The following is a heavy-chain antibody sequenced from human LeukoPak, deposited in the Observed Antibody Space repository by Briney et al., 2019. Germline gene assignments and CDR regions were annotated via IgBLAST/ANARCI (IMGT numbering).Heavy chain of an antibody. CDR1: GGSFSGYY. D-gene: IGHD5-18*01. CDR2: INHSGST. J-gene: IGHJ6*02. V-gene: IGHV4-34*01. CDR3: ARIPSKRLRYYYYGMDV. Sequence: PSETLSLTCAVYGGSFSGYYWSWIRQPPGKGLEWIGEINHSGSTNYNPSLKSRVTISVDTSKNQFSLKLSSVTAADTAVYYCARIPSKRLRYYYYGMDVWGQGTTVTVSS.